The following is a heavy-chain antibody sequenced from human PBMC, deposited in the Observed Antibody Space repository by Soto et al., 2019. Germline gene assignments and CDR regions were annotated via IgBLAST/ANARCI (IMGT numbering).Heavy chain of an antibody. J-gene: IGHJ6*02. CDR3: AKVRQQLVRYYYYGMDV. Sequence: GGSLRLSCGASGFTFSSYAMSWVRQAPGKGLEWVAVISYDGSNKYYADSVKGRFTISRDNSKNTLYLQMNSLRAEDTAVYYCAKVRQQLVRYYYYGMDVWGQGTTVTVSS. CDR2: ISYDGSNK. V-gene: IGHV3-30*18. D-gene: IGHD6-13*01. CDR1: GFTFSSYA.